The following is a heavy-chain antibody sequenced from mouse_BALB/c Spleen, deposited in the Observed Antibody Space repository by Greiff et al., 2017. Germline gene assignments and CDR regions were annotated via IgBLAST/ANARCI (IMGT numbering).Heavy chain of an antibody. CDR1: GYTFTSYW. CDR3: ARSHYYGSRPWFAY. Sequence: VQLQQSGAELAKPGASVKMSCKASGYTFTSYWMHWVKQRPGQGLEWIGYINPSTGYTEYNQKFKDKATLTADKSSSTAYMQLSSLTSEDSAVYYCARSHYYGSRPWFAYWGQGTLVTVSA. D-gene: IGHD1-1*01. V-gene: IGHV1-7*01. J-gene: IGHJ3*01. CDR2: INPSTGYT.